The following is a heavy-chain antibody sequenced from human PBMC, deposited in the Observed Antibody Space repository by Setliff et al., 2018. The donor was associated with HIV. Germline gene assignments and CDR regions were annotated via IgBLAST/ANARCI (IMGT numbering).Heavy chain of an antibody. CDR1: GDSVSSSNRVA. CDR2: TYYSSKWYT. V-gene: IGHV6-1*01. J-gene: IGHJ3*02. D-gene: IGHD2-15*01. Sequence: SQTLSLTCAISGDSVSSSNRVAWNWIRQSPSRGLEWLGRTYYSSKWYTDYAMSVKGRIIINPGTSKNRFSLQLNPVTPEDTAVYYCVRGNVSAFDIWGQGTMVTVS. CDR3: VRGNVSAFDI.